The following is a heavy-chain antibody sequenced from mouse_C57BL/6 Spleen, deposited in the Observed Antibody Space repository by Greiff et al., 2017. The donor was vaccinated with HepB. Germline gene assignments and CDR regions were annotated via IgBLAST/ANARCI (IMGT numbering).Heavy chain of an antibody. J-gene: IGHJ4*01. CDR2: IYPRSGNN. V-gene: IGHV1-81*01. CDR1: GYTFTSYG. CDR3: ARSGPFTPGDY. Sequence: QVQLKESGAELARPGASVKLSCKASGYTFTSYGISWVKQRTGQGLEWIGEIYPRSGNNYYNEKFKGKATLTADKSSSTAYMELRSLTSEDSAVYFCARSGPFTPGDYWGQGTSVTVSS. D-gene: IGHD3-2*02.